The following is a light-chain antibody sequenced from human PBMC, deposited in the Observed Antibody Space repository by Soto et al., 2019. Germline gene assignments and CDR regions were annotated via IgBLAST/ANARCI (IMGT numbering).Light chain of an antibody. CDR3: EQYNKWSAQLT. J-gene: IGKJ4*01. CDR1: QSVSSN. Sequence: EIVMTQSPATLSVSPGERATLSCRASQSVSSNLAWYQQKPGQAPRLLIYGASTRATDIPARCSGSASGTACTLHVSSLQSEDFGVYYGEQYNKWSAQLTFSGGTEVEIK. CDR2: GAS. V-gene: IGKV3-15*01.